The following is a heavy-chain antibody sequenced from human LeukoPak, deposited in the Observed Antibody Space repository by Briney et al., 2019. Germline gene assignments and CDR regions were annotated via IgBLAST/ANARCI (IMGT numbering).Heavy chain of an antibody. CDR3: TTGSPPDY. J-gene: IGHJ4*02. CDR1: GFSFSNTK. Sequence: PGGSLRLSCAASGFSFSNTKMSWVRQAPRKGLEWVGRIKSKTDGGTADYATPVKGRFTISRDESKNTLFLQMNSLKAEDTSVYYCTTGSPPDYWGQGTLVTVSS. CDR2: IKSKTDGGTA. V-gene: IGHV3-15*05.